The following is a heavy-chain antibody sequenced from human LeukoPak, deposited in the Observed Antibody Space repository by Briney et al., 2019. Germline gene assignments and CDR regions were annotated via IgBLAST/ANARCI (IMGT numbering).Heavy chain of an antibody. CDR1: GYTFTGYY. J-gene: IGHJ4*02. Sequence: ASVKVSCKASGYTFTGYYMHWVRQAPGQGLEWMGWINPNSGGANYAQKFQGRVTMTRDTSISTAYMELSRLRSDDTAVYYCARVSTTVTTVDYWGQGTLVTVSS. V-gene: IGHV1-2*02. D-gene: IGHD4-17*01. CDR3: ARVSTTVTTVDY. CDR2: INPNSGGA.